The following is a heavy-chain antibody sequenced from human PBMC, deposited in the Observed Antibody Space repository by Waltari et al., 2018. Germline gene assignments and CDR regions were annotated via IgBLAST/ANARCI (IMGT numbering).Heavy chain of an antibody. CDR1: GGSISTYY. CDR2: IYYSGST. CDR3: ARGRYDTSANWFDP. V-gene: IGHV4-59*01. J-gene: IGHJ5*02. Sequence: QVQLQESGPGLVKPSETLSLTCTVSGGSISTYYWSWIRQPPGKGPEWIGYIYYSGSTNYTPCLRSRVTISVDTSKNQFSLKLSSLTAADTAVYYCARGRYDTSANWFDPWGQGTLVTVSS. D-gene: IGHD3-22*01.